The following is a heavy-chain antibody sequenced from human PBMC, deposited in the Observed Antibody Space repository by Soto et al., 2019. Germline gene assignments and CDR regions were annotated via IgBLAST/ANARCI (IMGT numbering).Heavy chain of an antibody. Sequence: ASVKVSCKASGYTFTSYYIHWARQAPGQGLEWMGWINTYNGNTNYAQNLQGRVTLTTDTSTSTAYMELTSLGSNDTAIYYCAMVDVYVTPSPQDVWGQGTTVTVSS. CDR1: GYTFTSYY. CDR3: AMVDVYVTPSPQDV. V-gene: IGHV1-18*04. CDR2: INTYNGNT. D-gene: IGHD3-16*01. J-gene: IGHJ6*02.